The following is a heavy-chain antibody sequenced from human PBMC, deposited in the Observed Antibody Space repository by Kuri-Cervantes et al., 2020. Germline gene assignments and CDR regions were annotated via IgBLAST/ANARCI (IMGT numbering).Heavy chain of an antibody. CDR3: ARGWGYSYDYG. V-gene: IGHV3-30-3*01. D-gene: IGHD5-18*01. CDR2: ISYDGSNK. CDR1: GFTFSSYA. Sequence: GESLKISCAASGFTFSSYAMHWVRQAPGKGLEWVAVISYDGSNKYYADSVKGRFTISRDNSKNTLYLQMNSLRAEDTAVYYCARGWGYSYDYGWGQGTLVTVSS. J-gene: IGHJ4*02.